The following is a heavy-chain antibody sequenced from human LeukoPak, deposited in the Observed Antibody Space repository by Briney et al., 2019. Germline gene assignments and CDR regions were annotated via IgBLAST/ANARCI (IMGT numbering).Heavy chain of an antibody. CDR1: GFTFSSYA. D-gene: IGHD5-18*01. Sequence: PGGSLRLSCAASGFTFSSYAMHWVRQAPGKGLEWVAVISYDGSNKYYADSVKGRFTISRDNSKNTLYLQMNSLRAEDTAVYYRARVRVTWIQLFGAFDIWGQGTMVTVSS. CDR2: ISYDGSNK. CDR3: ARVRVTWIQLFGAFDI. J-gene: IGHJ3*02. V-gene: IGHV3-30*04.